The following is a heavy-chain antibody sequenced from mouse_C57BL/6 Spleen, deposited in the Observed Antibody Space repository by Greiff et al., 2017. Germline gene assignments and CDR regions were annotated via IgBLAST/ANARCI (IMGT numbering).Heavy chain of an antibody. V-gene: IGHV1-7*01. CDR3: ASRWLPGAMDY. CDR2: INPTSGYT. J-gene: IGHJ4*01. D-gene: IGHD2-3*01. Sequence: QVQLQQSGAELAKPGASVKLSCKASGYTFTSYWMHWVKQRPGQGLEWIGYINPTSGYTKYNQKFKDKATLTADKASSTAYMQLSSLTYEESAVYYCASRWLPGAMDYWGQGTSVTVSS. CDR1: GYTFTSYW.